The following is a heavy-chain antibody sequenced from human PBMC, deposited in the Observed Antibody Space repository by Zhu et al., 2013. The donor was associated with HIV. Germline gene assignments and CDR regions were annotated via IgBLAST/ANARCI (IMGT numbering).Heavy chain of an antibody. Sequence: EVQLVESGGGLVKPGGSLRLSCAASGFTFSSYSMNWVRQAPGKGLEWVSSISSSSSYIYYADSVKGRFTISRDNAKNSLYLQMNSLRAEDTAVYYCARGWRYCSGGSCQNHPNWFDPWGQGTLVTVSS. CDR1: GFTFSSYS. D-gene: IGHD2-15*01. J-gene: IGHJ5*02. V-gene: IGHV3-21*01. CDR3: ARGWRYCSGGSCQNHPNWFDP. CDR2: ISSSSSYI.